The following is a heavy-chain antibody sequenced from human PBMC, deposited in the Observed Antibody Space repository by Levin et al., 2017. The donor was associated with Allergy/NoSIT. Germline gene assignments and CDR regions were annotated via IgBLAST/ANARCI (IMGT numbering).Heavy chain of an antibody. J-gene: IGHJ4*02. Sequence: GESLKISCAASGFTFSSYSMNWVRQAPGKGLEWVSYISSSSSTIYYADSVKGRFTISRDNAKNSLYLQMNSLRAEDTAVYYCAREPYCSGGSCYSPIDYWGQGTLVTVSS. CDR1: GFTFSSYS. V-gene: IGHV3-48*01. CDR3: AREPYCSGGSCYSPIDY. D-gene: IGHD2-15*01. CDR2: ISSSSSTI.